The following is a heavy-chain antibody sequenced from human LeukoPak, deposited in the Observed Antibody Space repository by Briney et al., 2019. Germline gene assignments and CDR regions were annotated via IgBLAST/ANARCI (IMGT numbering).Heavy chain of an antibody. D-gene: IGHD2-8*01. J-gene: IGHJ1*01. Sequence: SETLSLTCTVSGGSISSGNYYWGWIRQPPGKGLEWIGSMYSGSTYSNPSLKSRVIISVDTSKNQFSLKLSSVTAADTAVYYCARHVWDIGFQQWGQGTLVTVSS. CDR2: MYSGST. CDR3: ARHVWDIGFQQ. V-gene: IGHV4-39*01. CDR1: GGSISSGNYY.